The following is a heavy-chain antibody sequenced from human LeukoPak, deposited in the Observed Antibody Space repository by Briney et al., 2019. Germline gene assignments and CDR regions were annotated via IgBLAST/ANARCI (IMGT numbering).Heavy chain of an antibody. CDR2: IYSGGST. CDR1: GFTLSSNY. Sequence: GGSLRLSCAASGFTLSSNYMSWVRQAPGKGLEWVSIIYSGGSTFYSDSVKGRFTISRDNSKNTLYLQMNSLRAEDTAVYYCARGGSYLSAFDIWGQGTMVTVSS. CDR3: ARGGSYLSAFDI. J-gene: IGHJ3*02. D-gene: IGHD1-26*01. V-gene: IGHV3-53*01.